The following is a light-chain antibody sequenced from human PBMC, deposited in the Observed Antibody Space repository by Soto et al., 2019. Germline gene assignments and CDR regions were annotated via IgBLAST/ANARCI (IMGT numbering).Light chain of an antibody. J-gene: IGLJ3*02. Sequence: QHVLTQSPSASASLGASVKLTCTLNSGHSSYAIAWHQQQPEKGPRYLMKLNSDGSHSKGDRIPDRFSGSSSGAERYLTIGSLQSEFEFVYTCQTRGSGFQWVFGGGTRLPVL. CDR2: LNSDGSH. CDR1: SGHSSYA. CDR3: QTRGSGFQWV. V-gene: IGLV4-69*01.